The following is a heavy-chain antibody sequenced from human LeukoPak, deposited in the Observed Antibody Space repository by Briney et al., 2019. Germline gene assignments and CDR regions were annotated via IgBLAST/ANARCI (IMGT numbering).Heavy chain of an antibody. CDR1: GFNFGNHW. J-gene: IGHJ4*02. CDR3: TGGSYCDF. Sequence: PGGSLRLSCGASGFNFGNHWMNWVRQAPGKGLEWVANIKQDGSATSYVDSVKGRFTISRDNAKSSLFLQMNNLRGEDTATYYCTGGSYCDFWGQGTLVAVSS. V-gene: IGHV3-7*01. CDR2: IKQDGSAT. D-gene: IGHD1-26*01.